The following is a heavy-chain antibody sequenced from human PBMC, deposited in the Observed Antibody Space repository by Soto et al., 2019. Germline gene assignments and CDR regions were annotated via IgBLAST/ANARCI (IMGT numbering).Heavy chain of an antibody. CDR1: GYTFTGYY. J-gene: IGHJ6*02. Sequence: QVQLVQSGAEVKKPGASVKVSCKASGYTFTGYYMHWVRQAPGQGLEWMGWINPNSGGTNYAQKFQGWVTMTRDTXXSTAYMELSSLRSDDTAVYYFARGGATSFGVVHYCYYGMDVWGQGTTVTVSS. CDR3: ARGGATSFGVVHYCYYGMDV. D-gene: IGHD3-3*01. V-gene: IGHV1-2*04. CDR2: INPNSGGT.